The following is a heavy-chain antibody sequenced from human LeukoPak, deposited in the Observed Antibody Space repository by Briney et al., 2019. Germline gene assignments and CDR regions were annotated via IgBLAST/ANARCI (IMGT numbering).Heavy chain of an antibody. CDR3: AGHQKVVTIFGVVTRSGWFDP. V-gene: IGHV4-39*01. J-gene: IGHJ5*02. Sequence: PSETLSLTCTVSGGSISSSSYYWGWIRQPPGKGLEWIGSIYYSGSTYYNPSLKSRVTISVDTSKNQFSLKLSSVTAADTAVYYCAGHQKVVTIFGVVTRSGWFDPWGQGTLVTVSS. CDR2: IYYSGST. CDR1: GGSISSSSYY. D-gene: IGHD3-3*01.